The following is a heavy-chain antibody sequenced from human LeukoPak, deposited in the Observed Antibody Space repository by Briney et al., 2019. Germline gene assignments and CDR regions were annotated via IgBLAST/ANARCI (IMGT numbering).Heavy chain of an antibody. J-gene: IGHJ6*03. V-gene: IGHV4-59*11. CDR3: GRAALVGYFSYYYMDV. Sequence: SETLSLTCTVSGGSISSHYWTWIRQSPVKGLEWIGDISNSGSTSYNPSLKSRVTISIDTSKNQFSLKLSSVTAADTAVYYCGRAALVGYFSYYYMDVWGKGTTVTVSS. CDR1: GGSISSHY. CDR2: ISNSGST. D-gene: IGHD2-15*01.